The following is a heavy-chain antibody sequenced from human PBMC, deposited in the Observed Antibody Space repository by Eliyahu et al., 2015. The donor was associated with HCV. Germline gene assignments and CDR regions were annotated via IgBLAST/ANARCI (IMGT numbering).Heavy chain of an antibody. CDR2: IVPMSGGP. CDR1: GSIFITYA. J-gene: IGHJ6*02. Sequence: QVQLVQSGAEVKKPGSSVRVSCKASGSIFITYAISWVRQAPGQGLEWMGGIVPMSGGPNFEQKFAGRVSITADASTATAYLELNSLRSEDTAIYYCVTKETQVIPASMGGGYNFHGMDFWGPGTSVTVSS. V-gene: IGHV1-69*01. D-gene: IGHD1-1*01. CDR3: VTKETQVIPASMGGGYNFHGMDF.